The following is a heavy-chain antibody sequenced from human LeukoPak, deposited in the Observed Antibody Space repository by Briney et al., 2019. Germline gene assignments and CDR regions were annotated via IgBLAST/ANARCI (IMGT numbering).Heavy chain of an antibody. Sequence: ASVKVSCKASGGTFSSYAISWVRQAPGQGLEWMGRIIPILGIANYAQKFQGRVTITADKSTSTAYMELSSLRSEDTAVYYCARFITMIAGPGMDVWGQGTTVTVSS. CDR3: ARFITMIAGPGMDV. CDR2: IIPILGIA. D-gene: IGHD3-22*01. CDR1: GGTFSSYA. J-gene: IGHJ6*02. V-gene: IGHV1-69*04.